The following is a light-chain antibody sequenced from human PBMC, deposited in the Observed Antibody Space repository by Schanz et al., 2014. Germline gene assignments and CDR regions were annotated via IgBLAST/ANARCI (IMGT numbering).Light chain of an antibody. CDR3: SSYTGSSTQV. Sequence: QSALTQPASVSGSPGQSITISCTGTSSDVGAYNLVSWYQHHPGKAPKLMIYDVSNRPSGVSDRFSGSKSGNTASLTISGLQAEDEADYYCSSYTGSSTQVFGGGTKLTVL. J-gene: IGLJ3*02. V-gene: IGLV2-14*03. CDR1: SSDVGAYNL. CDR2: DVS.